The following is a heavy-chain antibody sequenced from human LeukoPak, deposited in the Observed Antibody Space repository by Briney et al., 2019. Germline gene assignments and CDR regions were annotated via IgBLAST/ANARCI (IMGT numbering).Heavy chain of an antibody. CDR1: GFTFSSYG. Sequence: PGGSLRLSCAASGFTFSSYGMSWVRQAPGKGLEWVSAISGSGGSTYYADSVKGRFTISRDNSKNTLYLQMNSLRAEDTAVYYCAKGVGLSYYYMDVWGKGTTVTVSS. V-gene: IGHV3-23*01. D-gene: IGHD2/OR15-2a*01. CDR2: ISGSGGST. CDR3: AKGVGLSYYYMDV. J-gene: IGHJ6*03.